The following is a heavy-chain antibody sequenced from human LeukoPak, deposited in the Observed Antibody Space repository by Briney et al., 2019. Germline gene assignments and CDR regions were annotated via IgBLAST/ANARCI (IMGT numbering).Heavy chain of an antibody. CDR3: AVLAVAGTGKLYYYYYMDV. J-gene: IGHJ6*03. D-gene: IGHD6-19*01. CDR2: ISGSGGTT. CDR1: GFTFSSYA. V-gene: IGHV3-23*01. Sequence: GGSLRLSCAASGFTFSSYAMSWVRQAPGKGLEWVSGISGSGGTTNYADSVKGRFTISRDNSKNTLYLQMNSLRAEDTALYYCAVLAVAGTGKLYYYYYMDVWGKGTTVTVSS.